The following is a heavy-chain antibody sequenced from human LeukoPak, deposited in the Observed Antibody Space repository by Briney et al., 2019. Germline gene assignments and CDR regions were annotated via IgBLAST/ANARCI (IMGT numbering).Heavy chain of an antibody. Sequence: ASVKVSCKASGYTFTGYYMHWVRQTPGQGLEWMGWINPNSGGTNYAQKFQGRVTMTRDTSISTAYMELSRLRSDDTAVYYCARGPGIAVLGNWFDPWGQGILVTVSS. CDR2: INPNSGGT. CDR3: ARGPGIAVLGNWFDP. D-gene: IGHD6-19*01. J-gene: IGHJ5*02. V-gene: IGHV1-2*02. CDR1: GYTFTGYY.